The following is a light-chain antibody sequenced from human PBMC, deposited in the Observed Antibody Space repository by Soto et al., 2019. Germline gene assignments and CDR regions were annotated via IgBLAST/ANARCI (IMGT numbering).Light chain of an antibody. CDR1: QSVTSSY. CDR3: QQYNNSLWT. CDR2: GAS. V-gene: IGKV3-20*01. J-gene: IGKJ1*01. Sequence: EIVLTQSPGTLSLSPGERATLYCRASQSVTSSYLAWYQQKPGQAPRLLIYGASSRATGIPDRFSGSGSGTDFTLTISRLEPEDFAVYYCQQYNNSLWTFGQGTKVDI.